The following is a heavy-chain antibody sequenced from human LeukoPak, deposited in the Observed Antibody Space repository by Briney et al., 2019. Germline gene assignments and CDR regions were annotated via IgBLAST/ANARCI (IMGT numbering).Heavy chain of an antibody. CDR2: TYYTGTT. J-gene: IGHJ4*02. D-gene: IGHD3-9*01. V-gene: IGHV4-59*01. CDR3: ARGEDFERYYLAY. CDR1: GGSISIYY. Sequence: SETLSLTCSVSGGSISIYYWTWIRQIPGKGPEWIGYTYYTGTTNYNPLFESRATISVDTSKNQFSLKLTSVTAADTAVYFCARGEDFERYYLAYWGQGTLVTVSS.